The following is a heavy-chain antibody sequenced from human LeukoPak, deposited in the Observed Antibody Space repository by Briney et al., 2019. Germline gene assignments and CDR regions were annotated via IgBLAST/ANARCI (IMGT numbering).Heavy chain of an antibody. Sequence: GGSLRLSCAASGFAFSDYGIHWVRQAPGQGLEWVALIWYDGSKKYYADSVKGRFTISRDNTKNTLYLQLNSLRADDTAVYYCARAHSSSSTFDLWGQGTLVTVSS. CDR1: GFAFSDYG. J-gene: IGHJ4*02. V-gene: IGHV3-33*01. D-gene: IGHD6-6*01. CDR2: IWYDGSKK. CDR3: ARAHSSSSTFDL.